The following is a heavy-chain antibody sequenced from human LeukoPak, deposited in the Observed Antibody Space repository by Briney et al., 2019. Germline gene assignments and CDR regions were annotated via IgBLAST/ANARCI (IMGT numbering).Heavy chain of an antibody. CDR3: TIIPNVILFTHYFEY. D-gene: IGHD2-21*01. Sequence: KVSCKASGGVFTTYAISWVRQAPGQGLEWMGSIIPFLGTTNYAQKFQGRVTITADEPTRTAYMELTYVRSDDTAVYYCTIIPNVILFTHYFEYWGRGTLVTVSS. V-gene: IGHV1-69*11. CDR2: IIPFLGTT. J-gene: IGHJ4*02. CDR1: GGVFTTYA.